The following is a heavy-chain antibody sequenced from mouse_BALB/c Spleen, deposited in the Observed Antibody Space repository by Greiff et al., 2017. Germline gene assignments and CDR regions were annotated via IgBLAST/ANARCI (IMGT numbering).Heavy chain of an antibody. D-gene: IGHD4-1*02. CDR1: GFTFSSFG. Sequence: EVKVVESGGGLVQPGGSRKLSCAASGFTFSSFGMHWVRQAPEKGLEWVAYISSGSSTIYYADTVKGRFTISRDNPKNTLFLQMTSLRSEDTAMYYCARKVNWGAFAYWGQGTLVTVSA. CDR3: ARKVNWGAFAY. V-gene: IGHV5-17*02. CDR2: ISSGSSTI. J-gene: IGHJ3*01.